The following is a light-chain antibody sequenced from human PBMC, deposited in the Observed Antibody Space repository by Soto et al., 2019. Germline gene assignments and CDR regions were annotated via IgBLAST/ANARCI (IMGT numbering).Light chain of an antibody. Sequence: TKSAVTLSLSPGALSTLSCRASQSVSNNYLAWYQQNPGQAPRLLIYGASNRATGIPDRFSGSGSGTDFTLTISRLEPEDIAVYYCQQDFSSGTFGQGTKVDIK. J-gene: IGKJ1*01. V-gene: IGKV3-20*01. CDR1: QSVSNNY. CDR2: GAS. CDR3: QQDFSSGT.